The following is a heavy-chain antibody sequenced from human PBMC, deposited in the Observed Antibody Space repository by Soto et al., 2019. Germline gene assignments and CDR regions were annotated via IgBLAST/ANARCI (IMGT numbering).Heavy chain of an antibody. CDR1: GGSISSYY. J-gene: IGHJ6*02. CDR3: ARNPGLLWFGELTSHYGMDV. Sequence: SETLSLTCTVSGGSISSYYWSWIRQPPGKGLEWIGSIYYSGSTYYNPSLKSRVTISVDTSKNQFSLKLSSVTAADTAVYYCARNPGLLWFGELTSHYGMDVWGQGTTVTVSS. CDR2: IYYSGST. D-gene: IGHD3-10*01. V-gene: IGHV4-59*05.